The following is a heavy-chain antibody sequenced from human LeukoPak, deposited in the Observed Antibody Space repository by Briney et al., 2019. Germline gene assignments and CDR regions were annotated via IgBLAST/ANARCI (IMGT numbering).Heavy chain of an antibody. D-gene: IGHD3-16*01. CDR1: GFTFSDYW. V-gene: IGHV3-7*01. CDR3: ARDQGWGDY. Sequence: GGLRLSCVASGFTFSDYWMSWVRQAPGKGLEWVANIKQDGSEKYYVDSIKGRFTISRDNAKNSLYVQMNNLRAEDTAVYYCARDQGWGDYWGQGTLVTVSS. CDR2: IKQDGSEK. J-gene: IGHJ4*02.